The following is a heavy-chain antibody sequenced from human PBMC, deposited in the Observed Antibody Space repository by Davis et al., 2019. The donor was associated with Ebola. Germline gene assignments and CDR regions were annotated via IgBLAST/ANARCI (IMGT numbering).Heavy chain of an antibody. Sequence: PSETLSLTCTVSGGSISSYYWSWIRQPPGKGLEWIGYIYYSGSTNYNPSLKSRVTISVDTSKNQFSLKLSSVTAADTAVYYCARVGHGDWFDPWGQGTLVTISS. CDR1: GGSISSYY. CDR2: IYYSGST. CDR3: ARVGHGDWFDP. V-gene: IGHV4-59*01. J-gene: IGHJ5*02. D-gene: IGHD3-10*01.